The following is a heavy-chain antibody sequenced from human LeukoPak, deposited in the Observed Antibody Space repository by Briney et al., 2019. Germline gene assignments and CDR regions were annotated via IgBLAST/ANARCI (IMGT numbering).Heavy chain of an antibody. CDR1: GFTFTSYS. D-gene: IGHD2-15*01. J-gene: IGHJ1*01. CDR2: ISGSGGNT. CDR3: AKAPTPVVAATLFHH. V-gene: IGHV3-23*01. Sequence: GGSLRLSSAASGFTFTSYSMSWVRQAPGKGLEWVSVISGSGGNTYYADPVKGRFTISRDNSKSTLYMQMNSLRAEDTAVYYCAKAPTPVVAATLFHHWGQGTLVTVS.